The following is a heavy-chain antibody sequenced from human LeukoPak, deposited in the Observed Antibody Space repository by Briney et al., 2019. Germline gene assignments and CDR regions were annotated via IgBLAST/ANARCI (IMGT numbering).Heavy chain of an antibody. D-gene: IGHD6-13*01. CDR3: ARGQVKQQLLPRTGSRNYYHYMDV. CDR1: GGSFSAHY. V-gene: IGHV4-34*01. J-gene: IGHJ6*03. CDR2: ITQSGST. Sequence: SETLSLTCAVYGGSFSAHYWSWIRQSPAKGLEWIGAITQSGSTDYNPSLKSRVTISIDTSKNQYSLKVTSVTAADTAVYYCARGQVKQQLLPRTGSRNYYHYMDVWGKGTTVTVSS.